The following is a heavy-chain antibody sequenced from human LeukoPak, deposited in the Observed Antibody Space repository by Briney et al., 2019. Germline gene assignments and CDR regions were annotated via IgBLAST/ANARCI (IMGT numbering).Heavy chain of an antibody. D-gene: IGHD3-10*01. CDR2: INQDESEK. CDR3: VRDRGYSNFDY. V-gene: IGHV3-7*01. J-gene: IGHJ4*02. Sequence: GGSLRLSCAASGFTFSAYWMSWVRQAPGRGLEWVANINQDESEKNYVDSVTGRFTISRDNAQNSLYLQLNSLRAEDTAIYFCVRDRGYSNFDYWGQGTLVTVSS. CDR1: GFTFSAYW.